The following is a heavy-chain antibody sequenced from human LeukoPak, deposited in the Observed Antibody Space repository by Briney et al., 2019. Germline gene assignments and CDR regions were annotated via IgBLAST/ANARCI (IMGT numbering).Heavy chain of an antibody. CDR3: ARDTRYSSGWYNY. Sequence: GGSLRLSCAASGFTFSSYWMSWVRQAPGKGLDWVANIKQDGSEKYYVDSVKGRFTISRDNAKNSLYLQMNSLRAEDTAVYYCARDTRYSSGWYNYWGQGTLVTVSS. V-gene: IGHV3-7*01. D-gene: IGHD6-19*01. J-gene: IGHJ4*02. CDR2: IKQDGSEK. CDR1: GFTFSSYW.